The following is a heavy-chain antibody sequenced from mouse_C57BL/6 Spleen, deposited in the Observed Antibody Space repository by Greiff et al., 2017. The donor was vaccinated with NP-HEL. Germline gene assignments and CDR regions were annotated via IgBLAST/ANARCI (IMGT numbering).Heavy chain of an antibody. D-gene: IGHD2-2*01. CDR2: INPNYGTT. CDR3: ARRRSTMVPDYAMDY. V-gene: IGHV1-39*01. CDR1: GYSFTDYN. J-gene: IGHJ4*01. Sequence: VQLKESGPELVKPGASVKISCKASGYSFTDYNMNWVKQSNGKSLEWIGVINPNYGTTSYNQKFKGKATLTVDQSSSTAYMQLNSLTSEDSAVYYCARRRSTMVPDYAMDYWGQGTSVTVSS.